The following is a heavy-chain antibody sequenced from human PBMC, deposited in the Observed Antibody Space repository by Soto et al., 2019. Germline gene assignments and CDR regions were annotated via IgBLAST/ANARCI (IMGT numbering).Heavy chain of an antibody. CDR2: IYPGDSDT. CDR3: ARTKDYGGNSRSPFDS. J-gene: IGHJ4*02. V-gene: IGHV5-51*01. D-gene: IGHD4-17*01. Sequence: GESLKISCKGSGYSFTRYWIGWVRQMPGKGLESLGIIYPGDSDTRYSPSFQGQVTISADKSINTAYLQWSSLKASDTAIYFCARTKDYGGNSRSPFDSWGQGTLVTVSS. CDR1: GYSFTRYW.